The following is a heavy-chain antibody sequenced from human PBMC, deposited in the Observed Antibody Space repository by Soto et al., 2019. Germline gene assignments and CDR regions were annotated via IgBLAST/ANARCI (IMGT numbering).Heavy chain of an antibody. CDR2: IYYSGST. V-gene: IGHV4-61*01. CDR3: ASQLPRYCYCGRDV. D-gene: IGHD2-2*01. CDR1: GGSVSSGSYY. Sequence: LSLTCTVSGGSVSSGSYYWSWIRQPPGKGLAWIGYIYYSGSTNYNPSLKSRVTISVDTSKNQFSLKLSSVTAADTAVYYCASQLPRYCYCGRDVWRQGTTVTASS. J-gene: IGHJ6*02.